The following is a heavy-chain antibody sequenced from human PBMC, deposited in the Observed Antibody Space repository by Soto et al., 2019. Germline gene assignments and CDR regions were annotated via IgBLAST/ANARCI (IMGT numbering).Heavy chain of an antibody. V-gene: IGHV3-48*01. Sequence: GGSLRLSCAASGFTFSSYSMNWVRQAPGKGLEWVSYISSSSSTIYYADSVKGRFTISRDNAKISLYLQMNSLRAEDTAVYYCASIMRAGPQNFDYWGQGTLVTVSS. CDR3: ASIMRAGPQNFDY. CDR2: ISSSSSTI. J-gene: IGHJ4*02. CDR1: GFTFSSYS. D-gene: IGHD6-13*01.